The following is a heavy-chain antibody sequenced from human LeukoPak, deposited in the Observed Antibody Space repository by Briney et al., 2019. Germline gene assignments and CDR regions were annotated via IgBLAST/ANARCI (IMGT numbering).Heavy chain of an antibody. V-gene: IGHV3-23*01. Sequence: PGGSLRLSCTASGFTFSSYAMSWVRQAPGKGLEWVSAISGSGGSTYYADSVKGRFTISRDNSKNTLYLQMNSLRGKDTAVYYCAKDDGSWYYFDYWGQGTLVTVSS. D-gene: IGHD6-13*01. J-gene: IGHJ4*02. CDR2: ISGSGGST. CDR3: AKDDGSWYYFDY. CDR1: GFTFSSYA.